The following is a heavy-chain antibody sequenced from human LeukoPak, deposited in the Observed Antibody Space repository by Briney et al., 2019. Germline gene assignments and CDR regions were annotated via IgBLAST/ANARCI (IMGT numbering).Heavy chain of an antibody. Sequence: GGSLRLSCAASGFTFSSYAMHWVRQAPGKGLEWVAVISYDGSNKYYADSVKGRFTISRDNSKNTLYLQMNSLRAEDTAVYYRARNSGSRGLDYWGQGTLVTVSS. CDR1: GFTFSSYA. CDR3: ARNSGSRGLDY. J-gene: IGHJ4*02. V-gene: IGHV3-30-3*01. CDR2: ISYDGSNK. D-gene: IGHD1-26*01.